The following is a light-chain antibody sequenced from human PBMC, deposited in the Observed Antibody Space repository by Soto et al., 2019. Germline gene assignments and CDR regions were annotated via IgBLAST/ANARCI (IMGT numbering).Light chain of an antibody. Sequence: EIVLTQSPGTLSLSPGETATLSCRASQSVSSNNLAWYHQKPGQTPSLLIYGASTRAAGIPDRFSGSGSGTDFTLTISRLEPADFALYYCQQYDNSITFGQGTRLEIE. CDR3: QQYDNSIT. J-gene: IGKJ5*01. CDR1: QSVSSNN. CDR2: GAS. V-gene: IGKV3-20*01.